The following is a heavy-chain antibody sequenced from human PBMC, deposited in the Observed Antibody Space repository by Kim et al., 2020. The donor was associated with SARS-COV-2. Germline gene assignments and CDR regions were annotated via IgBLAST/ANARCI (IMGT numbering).Heavy chain of an antibody. CDR3: TTDGYGGDY. CDR2: KT. J-gene: IGHJ4*02. V-gene: IGHV3-15*01. Sequence: KTDYAQPVKGRFTISRHDSHNPRYLQMNSLKTEDTAVEYCTTDGYGGDYWGQGTLVTVSS. D-gene: IGHD5-18*01.